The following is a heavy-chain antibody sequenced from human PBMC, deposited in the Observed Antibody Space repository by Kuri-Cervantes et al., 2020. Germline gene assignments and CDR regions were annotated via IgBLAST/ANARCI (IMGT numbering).Heavy chain of an antibody. Sequence: GESLKISCAASGFTFSSYAMSWVRQAPGKGLEWVSAISGSGGSTYYADSVKGRFTISRDNSKNTLYLQMNSLRAEDTAVYYCARGLYCSSTSCYTTYYYYGMDVWGQGTTVTVSS. CDR2: ISGSGGST. CDR3: ARGLYCSSTSCYTTYYYYGMDV. CDR1: GFTFSSYA. V-gene: IGHV3-23*01. J-gene: IGHJ6*02. D-gene: IGHD2-2*02.